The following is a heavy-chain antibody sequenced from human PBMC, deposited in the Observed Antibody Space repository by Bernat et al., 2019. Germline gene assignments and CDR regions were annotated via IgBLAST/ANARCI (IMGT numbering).Heavy chain of an antibody. CDR2: IYPGDSDT. CDR1: GYSFTSYW. CDR3: AGLGIAVAGIANRGAFDV. D-gene: IGHD6-19*01. J-gene: IGHJ3*01. V-gene: IGHV5-51*01. Sequence: EVQLVQSGAEVKKPGESLKISCKGSGYSFTSYWIGWVRQMPGKGLEWMGIIYPGDSDTRYSPSFQGQVTISADKSISTAYLQWSSLKASDTAMYYCAGLGIAVAGIANRGAFDVWGQGTMVTVSS.